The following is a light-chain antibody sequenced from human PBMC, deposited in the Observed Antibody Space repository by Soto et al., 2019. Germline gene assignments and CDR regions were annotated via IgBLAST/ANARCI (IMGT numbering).Light chain of an antibody. CDR3: SSYTTDSTYV. Sequence: QSALTQPASVSGSPGQSITISCTGTSSDVGGYNYVSWYQEHPGKAPKLMIYDVSKRPSGVSNRFAGSKSGNTASLTISGLQAEDEADYYCSSYTTDSTYVFGTGTKVT. CDR1: SSDVGGYNY. J-gene: IGLJ1*01. CDR2: DVS. V-gene: IGLV2-14*01.